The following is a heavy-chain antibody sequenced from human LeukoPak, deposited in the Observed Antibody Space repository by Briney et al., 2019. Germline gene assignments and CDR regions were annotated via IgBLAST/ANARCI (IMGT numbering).Heavy chain of an antibody. CDR3: AREEYSSSSADY. V-gene: IGHV3-11*01. Sequence: NPGGSLRLSCAASEFTFSDYYMSWIRQAPGKGLGWVSYISSSGSTIYYADSVKGRFTISRDNAKNSLYLQMNSLRAEDTAVYYCAREEYSSSSADYWGQGTLVTVSS. CDR1: EFTFSDYY. CDR2: ISSSGSTI. D-gene: IGHD6-6*01. J-gene: IGHJ4*02.